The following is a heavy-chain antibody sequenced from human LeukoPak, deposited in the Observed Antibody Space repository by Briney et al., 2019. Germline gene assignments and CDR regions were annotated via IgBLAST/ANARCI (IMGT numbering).Heavy chain of an antibody. D-gene: IGHD4-4*01. Sequence: PSETLSLTCTVSGGSISSGGYYWSWIRQHPGKGLEWIGYIYYSGSTYYNPSLKSRVTISVDTSKNQFSLKLSSVTAADTAVYYCARDYSKDNYYYYGMDVWGQGTTVTVSS. CDR3: ARDYSKDNYYYYGMDV. CDR1: GGSISSGGYY. CDR2: IYYSGST. J-gene: IGHJ6*02. V-gene: IGHV4-31*03.